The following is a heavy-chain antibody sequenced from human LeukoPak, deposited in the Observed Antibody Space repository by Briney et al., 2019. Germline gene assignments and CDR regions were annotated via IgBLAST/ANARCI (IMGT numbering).Heavy chain of an antibody. D-gene: IGHD4-11*01. CDR2: IYYSGST. Sequence: SETLSLTCTVSGGSIGSRSYYWGWIRQPPGKGLEWIGNIYYSGSTYFNPSLKSRVTISVDTSKNQFSLKLSSVTAADTAVYFCARGRVSSSTWHSTYYYYFYMDVWGKGTTVTVSS. CDR3: ARGRVSSSTWHSTYYYYFYMDV. V-gene: IGHV4-39*07. J-gene: IGHJ6*03. CDR1: GGSIGSRSYY.